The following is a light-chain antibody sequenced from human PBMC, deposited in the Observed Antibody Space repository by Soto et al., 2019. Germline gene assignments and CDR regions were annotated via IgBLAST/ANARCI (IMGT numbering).Light chain of an antibody. CDR1: QSLRGW. CDR3: QQYNSYS. J-gene: IGKJ1*01. Sequence: DIQMTQSPSTLSVSLGDRVTITCRASQSLRGWLAWYQQKPGTAPKVLIYHASNLQSGVPSRFSGSGSGTEFTLTISSLQPDDFATYYCQQYNSYSFGQGTKVDIK. CDR2: HAS. V-gene: IGKV1-5*01.